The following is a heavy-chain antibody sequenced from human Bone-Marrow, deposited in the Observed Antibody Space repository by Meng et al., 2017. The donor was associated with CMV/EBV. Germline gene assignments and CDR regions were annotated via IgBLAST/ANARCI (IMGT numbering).Heavy chain of an antibody. CDR1: GGSFSGYY. V-gene: IGHV4-34*01. CDR3: ARGPRITIFGVVNPWFDP. CDR2: INHSGST. J-gene: IGHJ5*02. D-gene: IGHD3-3*01. Sequence: SETLSLTCAVYGGSFSGYYWSWIRQPPGKGLEWNGEINHSGSTNYNPSLKSRGTISVDTSKNQFSLKLSSVTAADTAVYYCARGPRITIFGVVNPWFDPWGQGTLVTVSS.